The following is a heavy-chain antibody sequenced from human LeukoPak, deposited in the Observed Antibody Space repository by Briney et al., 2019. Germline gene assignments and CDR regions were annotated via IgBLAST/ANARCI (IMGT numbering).Heavy chain of an antibody. Sequence: GGSLRLSCAVSGFTFSSYAMSWVRQAPGKGLGWVSTIIGSGGTTYYADSVKGRFTISRDNSKNTLYLQMNSLRAADTAVYYCAKPVAGTGYFDYWGQGTLVTVSS. CDR2: IIGSGGTT. J-gene: IGHJ4*02. D-gene: IGHD6-19*01. CDR1: GFTFSSYA. V-gene: IGHV3-23*01. CDR3: AKPVAGTGYFDY.